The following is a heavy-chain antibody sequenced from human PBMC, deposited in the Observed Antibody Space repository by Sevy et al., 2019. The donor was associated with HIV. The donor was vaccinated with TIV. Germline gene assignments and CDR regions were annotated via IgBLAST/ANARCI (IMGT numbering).Heavy chain of an antibody. CDR3: ARGALIYDSSGYYFSPFDF. CDR2: IYSSGST. J-gene: IGHJ4*02. V-gene: IGHV4-61*02. D-gene: IGHD3-22*01. CDR1: GGSISSRSYY. Sequence: SETLSLTCTVSGGSISSRSYYWSWIRRPAGKGLEWIGLIYSSGSTNYNPSLKSRVTMSVDTSKNQFFLRLSSVTATDTAVYYCARGALIYDSSGYYFSPFDFWGQGTLVTVSS.